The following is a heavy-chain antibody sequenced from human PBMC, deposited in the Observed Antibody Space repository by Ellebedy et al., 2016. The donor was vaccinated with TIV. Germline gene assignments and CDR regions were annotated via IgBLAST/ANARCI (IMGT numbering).Heavy chain of an antibody. J-gene: IGHJ5*02. CDR1: GGTFSSYA. CDR2: IIPIFGTA. CDR3: ARESACSSTSCYPGFDWFNP. D-gene: IGHD2-2*01. V-gene: IGHV1-69*13. Sequence: SVKVSXKASGGTFSSYAISWVRQAPGQGLEWMGGIIPIFGTANYAQKFQGRVTITADESTSTAYMELSSLRSEDTAVYYCARESACSSTSCYPGFDWFNPWGQGTLVTVSS.